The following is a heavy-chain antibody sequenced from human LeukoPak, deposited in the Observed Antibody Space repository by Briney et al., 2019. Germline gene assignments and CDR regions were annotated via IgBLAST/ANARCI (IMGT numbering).Heavy chain of an antibody. J-gene: IGHJ5*02. CDR1: GYIFTSAD. Sequence: GASVKVSCKTSGYIFTSADINWVRQAPGQGLEWMGWISAYNGNTNYAQKLQGRVTMTTDTSTSTAYMELRSLRSDDTAVYYCARNSRVWFDPWGQGTLVTVSS. CDR2: ISAYNGNT. CDR3: ARNSRVWFDP. V-gene: IGHV1-18*01.